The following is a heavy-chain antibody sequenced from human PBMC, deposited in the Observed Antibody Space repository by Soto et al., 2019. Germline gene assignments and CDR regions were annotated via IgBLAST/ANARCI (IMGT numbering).Heavy chain of an antibody. V-gene: IGHV3-30*18. Sequence: PGGSLRLSCAASGFTFSSYGMHWVRQAPGKGLEWVAVISYDGSNKYYADSVKGRFTISRDNSKNTLYLQMNSLRAEDTAVYYCAKDVEALARVGGTDVWGQGTTVTVSS. J-gene: IGHJ6*02. CDR3: AKDVEALARVGGTDV. CDR1: GFTFSSYG. CDR2: ISYDGSNK. D-gene: IGHD6-6*01.